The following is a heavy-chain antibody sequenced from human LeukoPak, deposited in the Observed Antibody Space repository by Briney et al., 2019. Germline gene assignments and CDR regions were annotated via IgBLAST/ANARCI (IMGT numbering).Heavy chain of an antibody. CDR3: AKDLGIAVAVYFQH. CDR1: GFTFSSYG. J-gene: IGHJ1*01. CDR2: IRYDGSNK. V-gene: IGHV3-30*02. D-gene: IGHD6-19*01. Sequence: GGSLRLSCAASGFTFSSYGMHWVRQAPGKGLEWVAFIRYDGSNKYYADSVKGRFTISRDNSKNTLYLQMNSLRAEDTAVYYCAKDLGIAVAVYFQHWGQGTLVTVSS.